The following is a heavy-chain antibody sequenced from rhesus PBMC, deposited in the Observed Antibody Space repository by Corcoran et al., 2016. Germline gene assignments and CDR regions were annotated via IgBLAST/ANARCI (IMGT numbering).Heavy chain of an antibody. J-gene: IGHJ4*01. CDR2: INPNKGNT. CDR3: AHTGG. CDR1: GYPFTSYS. Sequence: QVQLVQSGAEVKKPGASVKLSCKASGYPFTSYSINRVRQAPGQGIEWMGRINPNKGNTGYAQEFPGRVTMTRDTSTSTAYMELSSLRSEDTAGYYCAHTGGWGQGVLVTVSS. V-gene: IGHV1-200*01. D-gene: IGHD3-3*01.